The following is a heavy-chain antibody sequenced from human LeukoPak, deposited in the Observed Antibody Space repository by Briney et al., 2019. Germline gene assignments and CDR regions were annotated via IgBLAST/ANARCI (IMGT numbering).Heavy chain of an antibody. D-gene: IGHD6-13*01. V-gene: IGHV4-38-2*02. CDR2: IYHSGST. CDR1: GYSISRGYY. J-gene: IGHJ4*02. CDR3: ARADWGQQLSPPDN. Sequence: PSETLSLTCTVSGYSISRGYYWGWIRQPPGKGLEWIGAIYHSGSTYYNPSLKSRVTISVDTSKNQFSLKLTSVTAADTAVYYCARADWGQQLSPPDNWGQGTLVTVSS.